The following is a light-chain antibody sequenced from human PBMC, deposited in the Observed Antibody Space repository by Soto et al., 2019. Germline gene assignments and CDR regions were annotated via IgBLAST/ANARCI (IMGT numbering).Light chain of an antibody. V-gene: IGKV1-5*03. CDR3: RHYNSYSET. CDR2: KAS. J-gene: IGKJ1*01. Sequence: DIQMTQSTSTLSASVGDRVTITCRASQSISTWLAWYQQKPGKAPKLLIYKASSLESGVPSRFSGSGSGTEFTLTISSLQPDDFATYYCRHYNSYSETFGQGTKVEIK. CDR1: QSISTW.